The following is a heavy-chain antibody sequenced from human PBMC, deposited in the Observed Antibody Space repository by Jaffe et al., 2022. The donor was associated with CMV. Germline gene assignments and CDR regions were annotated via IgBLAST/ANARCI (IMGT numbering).Heavy chain of an antibody. CDR2: ISYSGST. V-gene: IGHV4-59*01. Sequence: QVQLQESGPGLVKPSETLSLTCTVSGGSISSYYWSWIRQPPGKGLEWIGFISYSGSTNYNPSLKSRVTISIDTSKNQFSLKLSSVTAADTAVYYCARGSGWYLLWGQGTLVTVSS. CDR3: ARGSGWYLL. J-gene: IGHJ4*02. D-gene: IGHD6-19*01. CDR1: GGSISSYY.